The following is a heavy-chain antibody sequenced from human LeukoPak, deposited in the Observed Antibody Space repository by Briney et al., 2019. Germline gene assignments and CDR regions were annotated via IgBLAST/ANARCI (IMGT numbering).Heavy chain of an antibody. CDR2: ISYDGSNK. J-gene: IGHJ4*02. Sequence: GGSLRLSCAASGFTLSSYAMHWVRQAPGKGLEWVAVISYDGSNKYYADSVKGRFTISRDNSKNTLYLQMNSLRAEDTAVYYCARGPSRWLEYYFDYWGQGTLVTVSS. CDR1: GFTLSSYA. D-gene: IGHD5-24*01. V-gene: IGHV3-30-3*01. CDR3: ARGPSRWLEYYFDY.